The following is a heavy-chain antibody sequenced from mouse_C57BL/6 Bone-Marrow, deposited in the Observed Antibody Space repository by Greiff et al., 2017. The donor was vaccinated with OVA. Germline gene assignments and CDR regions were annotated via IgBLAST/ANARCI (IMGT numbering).Heavy chain of an antibody. CDR2: IYPRDGST. CDR1: GYTFTSYD. V-gene: IGHV1-85*01. CDR3: ARLIYYDYDDFDY. J-gene: IGHJ2*01. D-gene: IGHD2-4*01. Sequence: VQLVESGPELVKPGASVKLSCKASGYTFTSYDINWVKQRPGQGLEWIGWIYPRDGSTKYNEKFKGKATLTVDTSSSTAYMELHSLTSEDSAVYFCARLIYYDYDDFDYWGQGTTLTVSS.